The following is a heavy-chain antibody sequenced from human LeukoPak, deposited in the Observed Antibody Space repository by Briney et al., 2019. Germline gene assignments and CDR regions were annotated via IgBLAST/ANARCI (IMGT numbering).Heavy chain of an antibody. CDR3: AKDGAWLRFDD. CDR2: INHSGST. J-gene: IGHJ4*02. D-gene: IGHD3-22*01. CDR1: GGSFSGYY. V-gene: IGHV4-34*01. Sequence: SETLSLTRAVYGGSFSGYYWSWIRQPPGKGLEWIGEINHSGSTNYNPSLKSRVTISVDTSKNQFSLKLSSVTAADTAVYYCAKDGAWLRFDDWGQGILVTVSS.